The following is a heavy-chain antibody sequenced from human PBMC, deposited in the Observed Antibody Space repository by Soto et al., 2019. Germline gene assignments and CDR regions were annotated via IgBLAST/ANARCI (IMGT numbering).Heavy chain of an antibody. D-gene: IGHD1-26*01. V-gene: IGHV1-69*13. CDR2: IIPIFGTA. J-gene: IGHJ6*02. CDR1: AGTISSYA. CDR3: ELHLRTGCLPNSCMDL. Sequence: SVKVSCKASAGTISSYAISCVRRAPGQRLEWMGGIIPIFGTANYAKKFQGRVTITADESTSKAYIELSRLRSEDTAVYYCELHLRTGCLPNSCMDLRGPGTTVTVSS.